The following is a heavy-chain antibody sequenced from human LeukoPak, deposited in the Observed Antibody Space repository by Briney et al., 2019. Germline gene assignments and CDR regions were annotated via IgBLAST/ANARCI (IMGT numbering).Heavy chain of an antibody. Sequence: GGSLRLSCAASGFTFSSYGMHWVRQAPGKGLEWVAFIRYDGSNKYYADSVKGRFTISRDNSKNTLYLQMNSLRPEDTAVYYCAKDDKQWLPWGYFDYWGQGTLVTVSS. CDR3: AKDDKQWLPWGYFDY. CDR2: IRYDGSNK. D-gene: IGHD6-19*01. V-gene: IGHV3-30*02. J-gene: IGHJ4*02. CDR1: GFTFSSYG.